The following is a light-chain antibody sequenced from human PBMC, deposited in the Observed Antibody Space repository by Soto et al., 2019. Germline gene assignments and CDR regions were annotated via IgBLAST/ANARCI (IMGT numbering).Light chain of an antibody. J-gene: IGKJ5*01. CDR1: QSLSSSY. CDR2: DAS. Sequence: DIVLTQSPGTLSLSPGERATLSCRASQSLSSSYLAWYLQKPGQAPRLLIYDASSRATGIPDRFSGSGSGTDFTLTISRLEPEDSAVYYCQQYGSSPPITFGQGTRLEIK. V-gene: IGKV3-20*01. CDR3: QQYGSSPPIT.